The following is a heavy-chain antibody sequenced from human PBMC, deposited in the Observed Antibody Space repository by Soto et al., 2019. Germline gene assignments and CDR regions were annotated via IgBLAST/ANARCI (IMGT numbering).Heavy chain of an antibody. CDR1: GYTFTSYG. CDR3: ARVWALSIGDSEAFDI. Sequence: GASVKVSCKASGYTFTSYGISWVRQAPGQGLEWMGWISAYNGNTNYAQKLQGRVTMPTDTSTSTAYMELRSLRSDDTAVYYCARVWALSIGDSEAFDIWGQGTMVTVSS. J-gene: IGHJ3*02. CDR2: ISAYNGNT. V-gene: IGHV1-18*01. D-gene: IGHD4-17*01.